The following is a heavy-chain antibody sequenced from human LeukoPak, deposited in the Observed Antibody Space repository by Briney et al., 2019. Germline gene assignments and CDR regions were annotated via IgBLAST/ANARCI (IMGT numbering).Heavy chain of an antibody. V-gene: IGHV4-34*01. Sequence: SETLSLTCAVYGGSFSGYYWSWIRQPPGKGLEWIGEINHSGSTNYNPSLKSRVTISVDTSKNQFSLKLSSVTAADTAVYYCARARIAARFGYFDYWGQGTLVTVSS. CDR2: INHSGST. CDR3: ARARIAARFGYFDY. CDR1: GGSFSGYY. J-gene: IGHJ4*02. D-gene: IGHD6-6*01.